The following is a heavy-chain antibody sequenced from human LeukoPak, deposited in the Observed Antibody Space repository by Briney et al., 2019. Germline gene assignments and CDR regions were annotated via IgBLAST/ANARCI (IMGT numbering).Heavy chain of an antibody. J-gene: IGHJ4*02. CDR3: ARSALMNFGVVMKYYFDY. D-gene: IGHD3-3*01. Sequence: PSETLSLTCTVSGGSISSYYWSWLRQPPGKGLEWIGYIYYSGSTNYNPSLKSRVTISVDTSKNQFSLKLSSVTAADTAVYYCARSALMNFGVVMKYYFDYWGQGTLVTVSS. CDR1: GGSISSYY. CDR2: IYYSGST. V-gene: IGHV4-59*01.